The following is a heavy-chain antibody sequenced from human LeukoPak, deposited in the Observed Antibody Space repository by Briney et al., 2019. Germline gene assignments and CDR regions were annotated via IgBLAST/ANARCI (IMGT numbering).Heavy chain of an antibody. Sequence: GESLKISCKGSGYSFTSYWIGWVRQMPGKGMEWMGIIYPGDSDTRYSPSFQGQVTISADKSISTAYLQWRSLKASDTGMYYCARDSSLVGDYWGQGTLVTVSS. V-gene: IGHV5-51*01. CDR1: GYSFTSYW. CDR3: ARDSSLVGDY. D-gene: IGHD6-13*01. CDR2: IYPGDSDT. J-gene: IGHJ4*02.